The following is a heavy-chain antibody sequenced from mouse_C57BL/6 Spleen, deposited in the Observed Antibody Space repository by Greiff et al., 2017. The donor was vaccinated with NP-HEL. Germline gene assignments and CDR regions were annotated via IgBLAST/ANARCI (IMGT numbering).Heavy chain of an antibody. V-gene: IGHV1-59*01. J-gene: IGHJ3*01. D-gene: IGHD2-2*01. CDR1: GYTFTSYW. CDR2: IDPSDSYT. CDR3: ARGDMVTAGY. Sequence: QVQLQQPGAELVRPGTSVKLSCKASGYTFTSYWMHWVKQRPGQGLEWIGVIDPSDSYTNYNQKFKGKATLTVDTSSSTAYMQLSSLTSEDSAVYYCARGDMVTAGYWGQGTLVTVSA.